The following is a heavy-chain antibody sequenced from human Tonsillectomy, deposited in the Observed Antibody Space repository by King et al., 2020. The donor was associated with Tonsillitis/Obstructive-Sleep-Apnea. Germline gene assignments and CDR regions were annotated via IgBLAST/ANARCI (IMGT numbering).Heavy chain of an antibody. V-gene: IGHV3-48*03. Sequence: VQLVESGEGLVQPGGSLRLSCAASGFTFSSYEMNWVRQAPGKGLEWVSYISSSGSTIYYADSVKGRFTISRDNAKNSLYLQMNSLRAEDTAVYYCARDREDYGGNSLDYWGQGTLVTVSS. CDR2: ISSSGSTI. CDR3: ARDREDYGGNSLDY. J-gene: IGHJ4*02. D-gene: IGHD4-23*01. CDR1: GFTFSSYE.